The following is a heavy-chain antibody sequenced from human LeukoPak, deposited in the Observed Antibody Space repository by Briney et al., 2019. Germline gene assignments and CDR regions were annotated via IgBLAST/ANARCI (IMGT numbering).Heavy chain of an antibody. Sequence: GASVKVSCKASGYTFASYDINWARQATGQGLEWMGWMNPNSGNTGYAQKFQGRVTITKNTSISTAYMELSSLRSEDTAIYYCARGRTSGTYNWFDPWGQGTLVTVSS. CDR2: MNPNSGNT. CDR1: GYTFASYD. J-gene: IGHJ5*02. D-gene: IGHD3-10*01. V-gene: IGHV1-8*01. CDR3: ARGRTSGTYNWFDP.